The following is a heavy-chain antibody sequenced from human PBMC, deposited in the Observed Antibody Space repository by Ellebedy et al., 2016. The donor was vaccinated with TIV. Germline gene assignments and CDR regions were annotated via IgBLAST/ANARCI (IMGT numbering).Heavy chain of an antibody. Sequence: ASVKVSCXASGYTFTSYDINWVRQATGQGLEWMGWMNPNSGNTGYAQKLQGRVTMTTDTSTSTAYMELSSLRSEDTAVYYCARGSPHYDAFDIWGQGTMVTVSS. CDR1: GYTFTSYD. CDR3: ARGSPHYDAFDI. CDR2: MNPNSGNT. J-gene: IGHJ3*02. V-gene: IGHV1-8*01.